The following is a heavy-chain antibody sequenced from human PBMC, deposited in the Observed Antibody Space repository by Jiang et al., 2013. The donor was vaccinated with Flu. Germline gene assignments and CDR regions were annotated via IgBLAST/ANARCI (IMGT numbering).Heavy chain of an antibody. CDR1: GFTFRTYA. D-gene: IGHD1-7*01. CDR3: AKDRLELPHFYYYHMDV. J-gene: IGHJ6*03. CDR2: VSDNGATT. V-gene: IGHV3-23*01. Sequence: QLLESGGGLVQPGGSLLLSCAASGFTFRTYAMSWVRQATGKGLEWVASVSDNGATTSYADSVKGRFIISRDNSRNTLYLQTNRLRAEDTATYFCAKDRLELPHFYYYHMDVWGKGTTITVSS.